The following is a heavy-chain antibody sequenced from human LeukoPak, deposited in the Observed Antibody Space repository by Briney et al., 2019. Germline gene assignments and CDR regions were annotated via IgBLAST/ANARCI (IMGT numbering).Heavy chain of an antibody. CDR1: GFTFSSYG. CDR3: ARNRSAVIWFDP. J-gene: IGHJ5*02. V-gene: IGHV3-30*02. D-gene: IGHD1-14*01. CDR2: IRYDGSNK. Sequence: GGSLRLSCAASGFTFSSYGMHWVRQAPGKGLEWVAFIRYDGSNKYYADSVKGRFTISRDNSKNTLYPQMNSLRAEDTAVYYCARNRSAVIWFDPWGQGTLVTVSS.